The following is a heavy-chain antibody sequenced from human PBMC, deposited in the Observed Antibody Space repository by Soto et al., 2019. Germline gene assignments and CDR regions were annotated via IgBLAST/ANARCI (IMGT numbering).Heavy chain of an antibody. CDR3: AKVKVALQWLVD. J-gene: IGHJ4*02. D-gene: IGHD6-19*01. Sequence: ESGGGVVQPGRSLRLSCAASGFTFSSYGMHWVRQAPGKGLEWVAVISYDGSNKYYADSVKGRFTISRDNSKNTLYLQMNSLRAEDTAVYYCAKVKVALQWLVDWGQGTLVTVSS. CDR2: ISYDGSNK. V-gene: IGHV3-30*18. CDR1: GFTFSSYG.